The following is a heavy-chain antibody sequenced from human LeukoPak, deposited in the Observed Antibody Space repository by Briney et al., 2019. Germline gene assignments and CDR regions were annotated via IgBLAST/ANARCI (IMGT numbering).Heavy chain of an antibody. CDR2: ISTDATVI. V-gene: IGHV3-11*04. CDR3: ARTGGYSNRFFDY. Sequence: GGSLRLSCAASGFTFRDYYMSWIRQAPGKGLQWVALISTDATVIQYADSVRGRFTISRDNAKNSLHLQMNSLRAEDTAVYYCARTGGYSNRFFDYWGQGALVTVSS. J-gene: IGHJ4*02. D-gene: IGHD4-11*01. CDR1: GFTFRDYY.